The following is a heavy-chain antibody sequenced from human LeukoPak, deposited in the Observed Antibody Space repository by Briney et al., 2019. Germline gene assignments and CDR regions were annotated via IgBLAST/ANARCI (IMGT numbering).Heavy chain of an antibody. V-gene: IGHV4-39*01. CDR3: ARLLDFWRGYYFLN. Sequence: PSETLCLTCTVSGGSISSSSYYWGWIRQPPGQGLVWIGSLYYSGSTYYNPSLSSRVTISVDTSKNQFSLKLSSVTAADAAVYDCARLLDFWRGYYFLNWGQGTLVTVSS. CDR1: GGSISSSSYY. D-gene: IGHD3-3*01. J-gene: IGHJ4*02. CDR2: LYYSGST.